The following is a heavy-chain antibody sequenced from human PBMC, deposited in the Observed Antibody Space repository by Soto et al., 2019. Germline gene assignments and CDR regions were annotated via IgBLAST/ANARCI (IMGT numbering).Heavy chain of an antibody. Sequence: ASVKVSCKASGYTFASNAIHWVRQAPGQRLEWMGWINAGNGNTKYSQKFQDRVTITRDTSASTAYMELSSLRSEDTALYYCARGYGSGSLNNCFDPWRQGTLVTVSS. D-gene: IGHD3-10*01. CDR2: INAGNGNT. V-gene: IGHV1-3*01. CDR1: GYTFASNA. CDR3: ARGYGSGSLNNCFDP. J-gene: IGHJ5*02.